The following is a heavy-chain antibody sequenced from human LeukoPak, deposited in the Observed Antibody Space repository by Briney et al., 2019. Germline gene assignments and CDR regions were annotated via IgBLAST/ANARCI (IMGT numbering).Heavy chain of an antibody. D-gene: IGHD1-26*01. Sequence: ASVKVSCKASGYTFTGYYMHWVRQAPGQGLEWMGWINPNSGATNYAQKFQGRVTMTRDTSISTAYMELSSLRSEDTAVYYCARGGGSYYRDAFDIWGQGTMVTVSS. CDR1: GYTFTGYY. V-gene: IGHV1-2*02. J-gene: IGHJ3*02. CDR2: INPNSGAT. CDR3: ARGGGSYYRDAFDI.